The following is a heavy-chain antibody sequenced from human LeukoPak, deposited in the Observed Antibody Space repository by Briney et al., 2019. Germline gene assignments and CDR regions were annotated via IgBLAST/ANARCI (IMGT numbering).Heavy chain of an antibody. J-gene: IGHJ3*02. D-gene: IGHD2-15*01. Sequence: GGSLRLSCAASGFSFRNYHMNWVRQAPGKGLEWISYISSGNVIVYADSVKGRFTISRDNAKNSLYLQMNSLGAEDTAVYYCARAVVSANGAFDIWGQGTMVTVSS. CDR3: ARAVVSANGAFDI. CDR1: GFSFRNYH. CDR2: ISSGNVI. V-gene: IGHV3-69-1*01.